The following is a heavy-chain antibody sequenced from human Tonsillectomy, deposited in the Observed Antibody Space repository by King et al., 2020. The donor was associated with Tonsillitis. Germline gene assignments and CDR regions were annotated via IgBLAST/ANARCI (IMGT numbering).Heavy chain of an antibody. D-gene: IGHD2-15*01. CDR1: GFTFSDYY. J-gene: IGHJ6*02. CDR2: ISSSGSTI. CDR3: ARGVVVVVAATRYYYYGMDV. Sequence: VQLVESGGGLVKPGGSLRLSCAASGFTFSDYYMSWIRQAPGKGLEWVSYISSSGSTIYYADSVKGRFTISRDNAKNSLYLQMNSLRAEDTAVYYCARGVVVVVAATRYYYYGMDVWGQGTTVTVSS. V-gene: IGHV3-11*01.